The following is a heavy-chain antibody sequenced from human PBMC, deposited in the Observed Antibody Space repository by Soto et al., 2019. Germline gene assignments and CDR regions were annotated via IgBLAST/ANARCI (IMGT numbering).Heavy chain of an antibody. D-gene: IGHD6-19*01. CDR2: ISGSSSGT. V-gene: IGHV3-23*01. CDR3: AKDRSENFWVYYYAMDV. Sequence: GGSLRLSCEASGFNFVAYAMSWVRQAPGKGLEWVSGISGSSSGTYYTDSVKGRFTISRDNSKNTVYLQMNSLRGEDTAVYYCAKDRSENFWVYYYAMDVWGQGTAVTVSS. CDR1: GFNFVAYA. J-gene: IGHJ6*02.